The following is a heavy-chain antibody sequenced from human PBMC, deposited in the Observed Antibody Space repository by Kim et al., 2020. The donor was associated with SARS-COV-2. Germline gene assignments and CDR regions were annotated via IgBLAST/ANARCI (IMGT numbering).Heavy chain of an antibody. CDR3: ASTMIVVDLYFDL. D-gene: IGHD3-22*01. V-gene: IGHV4-34*01. Sequence: SQTLSLTCAVYGGSFSGYYWSWIRQPPGKGLEWIGEINHSGSTNYNPSLKSRVTISVDTSKNQFSLKLSSVTAADTAVYYCASTMIVVDLYFDLWGRGTL. CDR2: INHSGST. J-gene: IGHJ2*01. CDR1: GGSFSGYY.